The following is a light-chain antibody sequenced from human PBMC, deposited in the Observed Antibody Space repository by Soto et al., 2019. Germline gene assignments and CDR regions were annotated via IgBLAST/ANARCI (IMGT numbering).Light chain of an antibody. Sequence: DIQMTQFPPTLSASIGDRVTITCRASQTISSSLAWYQQKPGKVPKLLIYKASTLETGVPSRFSGSGSGTEFTLTISSLQPDDFATYYCQQYDSYSPYTFGQGTRLELK. CDR1: QTISSS. V-gene: IGKV1-5*03. CDR2: KAS. CDR3: QQYDSYSPYT. J-gene: IGKJ2*01.